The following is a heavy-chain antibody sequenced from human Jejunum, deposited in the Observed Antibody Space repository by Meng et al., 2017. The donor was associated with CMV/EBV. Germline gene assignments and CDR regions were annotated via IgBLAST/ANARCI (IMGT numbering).Heavy chain of an antibody. V-gene: IGHV3-11*01. CDR3: ARVTELWLHYFDY. CDR2: ISSSGSTI. Sequence: YGFTFSDYYMSLIRQAPGKGLEWVSYISSSGSTIYYADSVKGRFTISRDNAKNSLYLQMNSLRAENTAVYYCARVTELWLHYFDYWGQGTLVTVSS. CDR1: GFTFSDYY. D-gene: IGHD5-18*01. J-gene: IGHJ4*02.